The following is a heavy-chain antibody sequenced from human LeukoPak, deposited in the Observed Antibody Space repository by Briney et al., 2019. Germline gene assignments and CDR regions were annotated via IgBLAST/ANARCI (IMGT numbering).Heavy chain of an antibody. V-gene: IGHV3-7*04. J-gene: IGHJ4*02. CDR3: VRDGGYYGPDS. Sequence: PGGSLRLSCAASGFTISFYWMSWVRQAPGKGLEWVANINQVASEKNYVDSVKGRFTISRDNAKNSLYLQMNSVRAEDTAMCYCVRDGGYYGPDSWGQGALVTVSS. CDR2: INQVASEK. D-gene: IGHD3-10*01. CDR1: GFTISFYW.